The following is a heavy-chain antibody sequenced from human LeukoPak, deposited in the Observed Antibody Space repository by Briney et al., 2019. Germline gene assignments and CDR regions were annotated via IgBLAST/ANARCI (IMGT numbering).Heavy chain of an antibody. D-gene: IGHD2-21*02. CDR2: MYYSGST. CDR1: GGSISSSSYY. V-gene: IGHV4-39*01. J-gene: IGHJ5*02. CDR3: ARQTVTAFPNWFDP. Sequence: SETLSLTCTVSGGSISSSSYYWGWIRQPPGKGLEWIGSMYYSGSTYYNPSLKSRVTISVDTSKNQFSLKLTSVTAADTAVYYCARQTVTAFPNWFDPWGQGTLVTVSS.